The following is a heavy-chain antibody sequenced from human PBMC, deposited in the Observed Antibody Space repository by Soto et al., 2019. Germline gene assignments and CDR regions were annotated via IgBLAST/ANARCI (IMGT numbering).Heavy chain of an antibody. CDR2: IIPIFGTA. D-gene: IGHD6-6*01. V-gene: IGHV1-69*13. J-gene: IGHJ4*02. CDR3: AIEYSSSPPYYPIGY. CDR1: GGTFSSYS. Sequence: SVKVSCKASGGTFSSYSISWVRQAPGQGLEWMGGIIPIFGTANYAQKFQGRVTTTADESTSTAYMELSSLRSEDTAVYCCAIEYSSSPPYYPIGYWGQGTLVTVSS.